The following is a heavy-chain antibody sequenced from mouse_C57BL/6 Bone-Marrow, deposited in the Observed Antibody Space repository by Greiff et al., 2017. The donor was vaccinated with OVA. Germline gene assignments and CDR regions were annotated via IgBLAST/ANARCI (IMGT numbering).Heavy chain of an antibody. CDR1: GYSITSGYY. D-gene: IGHD1-1*01. Sequence: EVQLQQSGPGLVKPSQSLSLTCSVTGYSITSGYYWNWIRQFPGNKLEWMGYISYDGSNNYNPSLKNRISITRDTSKNQFFLKLNSVTTEDTATYYSAREGLRYYFDYWGQGTTLTVSS. J-gene: IGHJ2*01. V-gene: IGHV3-6*01. CDR3: AREGLRYYFDY. CDR2: ISYDGSN.